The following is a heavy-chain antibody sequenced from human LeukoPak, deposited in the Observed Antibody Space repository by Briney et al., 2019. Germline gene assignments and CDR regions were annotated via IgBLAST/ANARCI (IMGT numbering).Heavy chain of an antibody. Sequence: SSETLSLTCTVSGGSISSYYWGWIRQPPGKGLEWIGYIYYSGSTNYNPSLKSRVTISVDTSKNQSSLKLSSVTAADTAVYYCARRLARAPDYYYYGMDVWGQGTTVTVSS. J-gene: IGHJ6*02. CDR2: IYYSGST. CDR1: GGSISSYY. V-gene: IGHV4-59*12. D-gene: IGHD1-26*01. CDR3: ARRLARAPDYYYYGMDV.